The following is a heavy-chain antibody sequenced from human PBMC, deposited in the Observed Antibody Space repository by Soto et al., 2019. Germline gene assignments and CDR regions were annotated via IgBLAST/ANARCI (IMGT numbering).Heavy chain of an antibody. J-gene: IGHJ5*02. D-gene: IGHD1-26*01. Sequence: GXSVKVSVKAPRDTFTSYYINWVRQAPGQGLEWMGVINPHGGSTAYAQKFKGRVTLTRDTSASTVYMEVSSLTSEDTAMYYCARSSGGNFGIIIEGTNWFAPWGQGTLVTVSS. CDR3: ARSSGGNFGIIIEGTNWFAP. V-gene: IGHV1-46*01. CDR1: RDTFTSYY. CDR2: INPHGGST.